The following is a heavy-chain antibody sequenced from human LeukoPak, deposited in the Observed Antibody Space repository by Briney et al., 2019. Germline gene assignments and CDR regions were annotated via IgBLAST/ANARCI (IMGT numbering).Heavy chain of an antibody. D-gene: IGHD1-1*01. CDR3: ARGLGTLDV. Sequence: ASVKVSCKAFGYTFSNFGITWVRQAPGQGLECMGWISSYNGNTKYAQKLQDRVTMTTDTSTSTAYMELRSLRPDDTATYYCARGLGTLDVWGEGTMVTVSS. CDR2: ISSYNGNT. V-gene: IGHV1-18*01. CDR1: GYTFSNFG. J-gene: IGHJ6*04.